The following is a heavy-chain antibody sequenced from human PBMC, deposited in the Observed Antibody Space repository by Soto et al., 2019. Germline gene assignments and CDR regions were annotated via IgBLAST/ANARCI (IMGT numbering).Heavy chain of an antibody. V-gene: IGHV3-30-3*01. Sequence: QVQLVESGGGVVQPGRSLRLSCAASGFTFSTYTMHWVRQAPGKGLEWLAVLSYDGNHEYYADSVKGRFTISRDNSKNMLYLQMNSLRADDTAVFYCARASVAGTWGYYFDYWGQGALVAVSS. D-gene: IGHD6-19*01. J-gene: IGHJ4*02. CDR2: LSYDGNHE. CDR3: ARASVAGTWGYYFDY. CDR1: GFTFSTYT.